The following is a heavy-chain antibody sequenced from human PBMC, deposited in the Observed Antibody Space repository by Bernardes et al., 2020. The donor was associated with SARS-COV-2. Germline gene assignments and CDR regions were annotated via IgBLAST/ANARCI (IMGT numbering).Heavy chain of an antibody. D-gene: IGHD1-26*01. V-gene: IGHV4-34*01. CDR2: INQSGSA. Sequence: SETLSLTCAVYGGSFNNESWIWIRQTPGKGLEWIGEINQSGSAYYNPSLKSRVTISKDRPKTQFSLILTSVTAADTAIYYCARLQVGAPNYFDPWGPGTQVTVSS. CDR1: GGSFNNES. J-gene: IGHJ5*02. CDR3: ARLQVGAPNYFDP.